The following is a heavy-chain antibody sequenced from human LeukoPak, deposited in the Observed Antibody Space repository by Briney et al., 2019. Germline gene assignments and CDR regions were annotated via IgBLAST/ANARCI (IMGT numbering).Heavy chain of an antibody. CDR3: ARDRSSGSFDLDY. Sequence: SVKVSCKASGGTFSSYAISWVRQAPGQGLEWMGRIIPILGIANYAQKFQGRVTITADKSTSTAYMELSSLRSEDTAVYYCARDRSSGSFDLDYWGQGTLVTVSS. CDR2: IIPILGIA. D-gene: IGHD3-10*01. J-gene: IGHJ4*02. CDR1: GGTFSSYA. V-gene: IGHV1-69*04.